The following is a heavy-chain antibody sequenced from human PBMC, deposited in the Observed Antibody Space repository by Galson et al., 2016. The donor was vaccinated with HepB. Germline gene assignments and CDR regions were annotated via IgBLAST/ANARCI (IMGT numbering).Heavy chain of an antibody. D-gene: IGHD5-24*01. Sequence: TLSPTCIVSGGSISSGGYFWSWIRQPAGKGLEWIGQIYTSGSTNYNPSLKSRVTISLDMSNNQFSLKLRSVTAADTAMYYCARVATILETDYWGQGTLVTVSS. CDR3: ARVATILETDY. CDR1: GGSISSGGYF. V-gene: IGHV4-61*09. J-gene: IGHJ4*02. CDR2: IYTSGST.